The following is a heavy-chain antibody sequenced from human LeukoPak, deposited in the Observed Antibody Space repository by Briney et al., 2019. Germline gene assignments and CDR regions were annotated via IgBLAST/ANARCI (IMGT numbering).Heavy chain of an antibody. D-gene: IGHD6-13*01. V-gene: IGHV4-39*07. CDR2: IYYSGST. CDR3: ARGIAAAGYYFDY. CDR1: GGSINSSSYY. J-gene: IGHJ4*02. Sequence: SETLSLTCTVSGGSINSSSYYWGWIRQPPGKGLEWIGSIYYSGSTYYNPSLKSRVTISVDTSKNQISLKLSSVTAADTAVYYCARGIAAAGYYFDYWGQGTLVTVSS.